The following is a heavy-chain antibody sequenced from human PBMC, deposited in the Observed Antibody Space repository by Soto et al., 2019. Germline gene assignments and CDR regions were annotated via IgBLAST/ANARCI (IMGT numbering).Heavy chain of an antibody. CDR2: IKSKADGGTT. J-gene: IGHJ4*01. CDR1: GFTFSNAW. D-gene: IGHD3-22*01. CDR3: NTDSYRTMIIVRLDY. Sequence: VGSLRLSCAVSGFTFSNAWINWVRQAPGKGLEWVGRIKSKADGGTTDFAAAVKGRFAISRDDSNNMVYLQMNSLKTEDTGIYYCNTDSYRTMIIVRLDYWGHGTLVTVSS. V-gene: IGHV3-15*07.